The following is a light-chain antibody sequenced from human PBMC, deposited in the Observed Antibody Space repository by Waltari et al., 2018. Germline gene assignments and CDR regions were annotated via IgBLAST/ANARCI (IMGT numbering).Light chain of an antibody. Sequence: SYELTQPPSVSVSPGQTARITCSGDALPKQYGYWYQKKSGQAPVLVIKQGRERPSGIPERFVGDSSGSTVTLTITGGQAEDEADYYCKSTDSNGTYLYVFGSGTKVTVL. CDR3: KSTDSNGTYLYV. J-gene: IGLJ1*01. CDR2: QGR. V-gene: IGLV3-25*03. CDR1: ALPKQY.